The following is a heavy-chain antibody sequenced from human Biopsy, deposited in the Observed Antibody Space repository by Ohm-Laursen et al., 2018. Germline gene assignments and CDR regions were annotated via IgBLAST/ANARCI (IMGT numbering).Heavy chain of an antibody. Sequence: GTLSLTCTVSGGSISSSSTYYWAWLRQPPGKGLELIGSIYNTETTFYNPSLKSRVTISIDTSTNQFSLKVSSVTAADTALYFCARHPTGFWFDPWGHGTLVTVSS. V-gene: IGHV4-39*01. CDR3: ARHPTGFWFDP. J-gene: IGHJ5*02. CDR2: IYNTETT. CDR1: GGSISSSSTYY.